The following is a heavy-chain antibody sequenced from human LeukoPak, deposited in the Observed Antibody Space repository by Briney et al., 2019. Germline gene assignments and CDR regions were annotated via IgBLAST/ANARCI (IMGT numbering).Heavy chain of an antibody. V-gene: IGHV1-69*13. Sequence: SVKVSCKASGGTFSSYAISWVRQAPGQGLEWMGGIIPILGTANYAQKFQGRVTITADESTSTAYMELSSLRSEDTAVYYCARNYGEGVNWFDPWGQGTLVTVSS. J-gene: IGHJ5*02. CDR3: ARNYGEGVNWFDP. CDR1: GGTFSSYA. CDR2: IIPILGTA. D-gene: IGHD4-17*01.